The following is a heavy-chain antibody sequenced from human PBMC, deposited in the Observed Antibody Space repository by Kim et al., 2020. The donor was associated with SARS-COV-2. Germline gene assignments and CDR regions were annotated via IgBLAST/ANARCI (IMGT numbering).Heavy chain of an antibody. Sequence: SETLSHTCAVYGGSFSDYSWSWIRQPPGKGLEWIGEINHRGSTNYNPSLKSRVTITVDTSKNQFSLKLSYVTAADTAVYYCARGRGGISMLVVVITAAEYFFDHGGRGTLVTVSS. CDR2: INHRGST. CDR3: ARGRGGISMLVVVITAAEYFFDH. V-gene: IGHV4-34*01. CDR1: GGSFSDYS. J-gene: IGHJ4*02. D-gene: IGHD3-22*01.